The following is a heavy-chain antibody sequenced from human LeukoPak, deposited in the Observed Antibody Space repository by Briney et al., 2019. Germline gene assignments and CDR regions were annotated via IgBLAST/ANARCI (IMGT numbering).Heavy chain of an antibody. CDR2: ISSSGSTI. CDR3: ARDNYYGSGSYHWFDP. Sequence: GGSLRLSRAASGFTFSSYEMNWVRQAPGKVLEWVSYISSSGSTIYYADSVKGRFTISRHNAKNSLYLQMNSLRAEDTAVYYCARDNYYGSGSYHWFDPWGQGTLVTVSS. J-gene: IGHJ5*02. D-gene: IGHD3-10*01. CDR1: GFTFSSYE. V-gene: IGHV3-48*03.